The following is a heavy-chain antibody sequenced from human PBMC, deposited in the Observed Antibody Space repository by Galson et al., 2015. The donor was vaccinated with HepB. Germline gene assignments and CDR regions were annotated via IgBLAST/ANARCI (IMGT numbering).Heavy chain of an antibody. Sequence: SVKVSCKASGYTFTSYYMHWVRQAPGQGLEWMGIINPSGGSTSYAQKLQGRVTMTRDTSTSTVYMELSSLRSEDTAVYYCARGTSGLPLSLAFDIWGQGTMVTVSS. J-gene: IGHJ3*02. CDR1: GYTFTSYY. CDR2: INPSGGST. CDR3: ARGTSGLPLSLAFDI. D-gene: IGHD3-10*01. V-gene: IGHV1-46*04.